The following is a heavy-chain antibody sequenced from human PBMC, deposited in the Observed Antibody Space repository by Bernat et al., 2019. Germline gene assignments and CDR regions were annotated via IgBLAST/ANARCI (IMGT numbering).Heavy chain of an antibody. CDR3: ARDLSMGGEFFYD. V-gene: IGHV3-30*03. J-gene: IGHJ4*02. CDR2: ISYDGSSQ. CDR1: GFPFSSYG. Sequence: QVQLVESGGGVVQPGRSLRLSCAASGFPFSSYGMHWVRQAPGKGLEWVAVISYDGSSQYYADSVKGRFTISRDNSKNTLNLEMNSLRAEETAVDYCARDLSMGGEFFYDWGQGTLVTVSS. D-gene: IGHD3-10*01.